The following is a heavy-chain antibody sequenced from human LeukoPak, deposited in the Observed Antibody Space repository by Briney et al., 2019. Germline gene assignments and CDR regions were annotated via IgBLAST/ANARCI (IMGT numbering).Heavy chain of an antibody. D-gene: IGHD3-10*01. Sequence: PGGSLRLSCAASGFTFSSYWMSWVRQAPGKGLEWVANIKQDGSEKYYVDSVKGRFTISRDNAKNSLYLQMNSLRAEDTAVYYCARGDYYGSGRLDYWGQGTLVTVSS. J-gene: IGHJ4*02. CDR1: GFTFSSYW. CDR3: ARGDYYGSGRLDY. CDR2: IKQDGSEK. V-gene: IGHV3-7*05.